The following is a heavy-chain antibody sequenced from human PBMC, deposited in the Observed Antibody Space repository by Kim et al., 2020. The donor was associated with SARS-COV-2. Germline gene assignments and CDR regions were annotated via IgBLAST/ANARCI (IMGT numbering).Heavy chain of an antibody. CDR2: INPNSGGT. CDR1: GYIFTDYD. Sequence: ASVKVSCKASGYIFTDYDMHWVRQAPGQGLEWMGRINPNSGGTNYAQKFQGRVTMTRDTSISTAYMELSSLRSDDTAVFYCARLDSYYGSGTSPFDHLGQ. D-gene: IGHD3-10*01. J-gene: IGHJ4*02. CDR3: ARLDSYYGSGTSPFDH. V-gene: IGHV1-2*06.